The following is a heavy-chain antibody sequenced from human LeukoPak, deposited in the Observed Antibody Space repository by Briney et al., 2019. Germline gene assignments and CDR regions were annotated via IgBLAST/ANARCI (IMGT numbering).Heavy chain of an antibody. CDR2: INPSGGST. CDR3: AREGGGSGSYSPFDY. D-gene: IGHD3-10*01. V-gene: IGHV1-46*01. Sequence: GASVKVSCKASGYTFTSYYMHWVRQAPGQGLDWMGIINPSGGSTSYAQKFQGRVTMTRDTSTSTVYMELSSLRSEDTAVYYCAREGGGSGSYSPFDYWGQGTLVTVSS. CDR1: GYTFTSYY. J-gene: IGHJ4*02.